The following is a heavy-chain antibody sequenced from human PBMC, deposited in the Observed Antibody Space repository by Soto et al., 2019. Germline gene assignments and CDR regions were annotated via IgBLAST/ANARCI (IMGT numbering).Heavy chain of an antibody. V-gene: IGHV3-9*01. D-gene: IGHD6-6*01. CDR1: GFTFDDYA. J-gene: IGHJ4*02. CDR2: ISWNSGSI. CDR3: AKGGQMLVEGGGY. Sequence: EVQLVESGGGLVQPGRSLRLSCAASGFTFDDYAMHWVRQAPGKGLEWVSGISWNSGSIGYADSVKGRFTISRDNAKNSLDLQMNSLRAEGTALYYCAKGGQMLVEGGGYWGQGTLVTVSS.